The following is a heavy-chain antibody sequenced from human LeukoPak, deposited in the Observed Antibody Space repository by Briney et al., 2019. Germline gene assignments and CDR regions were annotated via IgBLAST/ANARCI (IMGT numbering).Heavy chain of an antibody. CDR3: AKEGIYYDSSGAAV. D-gene: IGHD3-22*01. Sequence: GGSLRLSCAASGFTFSSYAMSWVRRAPGKGLEWVSAISGSGGSTYYADSVKGRFTISRDNSKNTLYLQMNSLRAEDTAVYYCAKEGIYYDSSGAAVWGQGTLVTVSS. V-gene: IGHV3-23*01. CDR2: ISGSGGST. CDR1: GFTFSSYA. J-gene: IGHJ4*02.